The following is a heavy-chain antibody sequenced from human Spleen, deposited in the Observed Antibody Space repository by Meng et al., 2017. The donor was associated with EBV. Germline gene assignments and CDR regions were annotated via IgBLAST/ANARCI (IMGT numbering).Heavy chain of an antibody. CDR1: GGSISSSNW. CDR3: ARVRLYYDSSGPIDY. CDR2: IYYSGST. Sequence: QVQLQESGPGLLKPSGTLSLSCAVSGGSISSSNWWSWVRKPPGKGLEWIGYIYYSGSTNYNTSLKSRVAISVDTSKNQFSLRLSSVTAADTAVYYCARVRLYYDSSGPIDYWGQGTLVTVSS. V-gene: IGHV4-4*02. J-gene: IGHJ4*02. D-gene: IGHD3-22*01.